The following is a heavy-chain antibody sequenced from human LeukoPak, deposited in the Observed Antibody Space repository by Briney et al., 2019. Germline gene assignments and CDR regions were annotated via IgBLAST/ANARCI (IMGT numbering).Heavy chain of an antibody. CDR3: ARPVGSSS. D-gene: IGHD6-13*01. V-gene: IGHV4-39*01. CDR2: IYYSGST. Sequence: SETLFLTCTVSGGSISSSSYYWGWIRQPPGKGLEWIGSIYYSGSTYYNPSLKSRVTISVDTSKNQFSLKLSSVTAADTAVYYCARPVGSSSWGQGTLVTVSS. CDR1: GGSISSSSYY. J-gene: IGHJ4*02.